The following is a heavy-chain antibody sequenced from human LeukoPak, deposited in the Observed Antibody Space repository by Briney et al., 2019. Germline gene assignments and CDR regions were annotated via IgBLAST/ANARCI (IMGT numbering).Heavy chain of an antibody. Sequence: GGSLRLSCAASGFTFSSHWMHWVRQAPGKGLVWVSRIYSDGNSPTYADSVKGRFTLSRDNAKDTLYLQMNSLRAEDTAVYYCARGGRPPEALGDTFDMWGQGTMVTVSS. CDR1: GFTFSSHW. CDR2: IYSDGNSP. D-gene: IGHD1-26*01. J-gene: IGHJ3*02. CDR3: ARGGRPPEALGDTFDM. V-gene: IGHV3-74*01.